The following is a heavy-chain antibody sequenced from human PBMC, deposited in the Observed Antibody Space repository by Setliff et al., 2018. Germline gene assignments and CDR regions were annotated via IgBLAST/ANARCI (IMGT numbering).Heavy chain of an antibody. J-gene: IGHJ4*02. Sequence: KPGGSLRLSCAASGFTFSDYYMTWIRQAPGKGLEWVSYISRGGNTIYYADSVRGRFTISRDNAKNSLFLQMNSLRAEDTAVYYCARVGVPAVGLYFDYWGQGTLVTVSS. CDR1: GFTFSDYY. CDR3: ARVGVPAVGLYFDY. D-gene: IGHD2-8*01. CDR2: ISRGGNTI. V-gene: IGHV3-11*01.